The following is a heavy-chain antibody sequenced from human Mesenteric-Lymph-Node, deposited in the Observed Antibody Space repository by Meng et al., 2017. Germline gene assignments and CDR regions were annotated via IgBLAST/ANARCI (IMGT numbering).Heavy chain of an antibody. J-gene: IGHJ4*02. V-gene: IGHV3-11*01. CDR3: LAARDDY. CDR1: GFKFTDAY. D-gene: IGHD2-15*01. CDR2: ISNTGTTR. Sequence: GESLKISCAASGFKFTDAYMTWIRQAPHKGLEWVSYISNTGTTREYVDSVKGRFTISRDDSKNTLYLQMNSLKTEDTAVYYCLAARDDYWGQGTLVTVSS.